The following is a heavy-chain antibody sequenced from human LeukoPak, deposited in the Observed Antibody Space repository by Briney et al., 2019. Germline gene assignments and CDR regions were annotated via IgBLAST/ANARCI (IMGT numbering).Heavy chain of an antibody. CDR1: GFAFSSFS. Sequence: GGALRLSCAASGFAFSSFSMNWVRQAPGKGLEWVSSICYSSSYIYYADSVKGRFTISRDNAKNSLYLQMNSLRAEDTAVYYCTRGYAGTYYLDWGQGTLVTVSS. CDR3: TRGYAGTYYLD. D-gene: IGHD1-26*01. CDR2: ICYSSSYI. J-gene: IGHJ4*02. V-gene: IGHV3-21*01.